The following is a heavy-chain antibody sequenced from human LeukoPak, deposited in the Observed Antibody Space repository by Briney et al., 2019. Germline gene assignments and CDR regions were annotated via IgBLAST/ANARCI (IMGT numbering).Heavy chain of an antibody. CDR2: ISYDGSNK. V-gene: IGHV3-30-3*01. Sequence: GGSLRLSCAASGFTFSSYAMHWVRHAPGKGLEWVSVISYDGSNKYYADSVKGRFTISRDNSKTTLYLQMNSLRAEDTAVYYCARDHDHCSGGSCYPYYFDYWGQGTLVTVSS. CDR3: ARDHDHCSGGSCYPYYFDY. J-gene: IGHJ4*02. CDR1: GFTFSSYA. D-gene: IGHD2-15*01.